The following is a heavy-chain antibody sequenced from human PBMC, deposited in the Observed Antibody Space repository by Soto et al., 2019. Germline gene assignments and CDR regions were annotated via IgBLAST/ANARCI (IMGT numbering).Heavy chain of an antibody. V-gene: IGHV1-46*01. CDR1: GYTFTSYY. CDR2: INPSGGST. D-gene: IGHD2-15*01. Sequence: ASVKVSCKASGYTFTSYYMHWVRQAPGQGLEWMGIINPSGGSTSYAQKFQGRVTMTRDTSTGTVYMELSSLRSEDTAVYYCAREKGEVAATLFVDYYYYYGMDVWGQGTTVTVSS. J-gene: IGHJ6*02. CDR3: AREKGEVAATLFVDYYYYYGMDV.